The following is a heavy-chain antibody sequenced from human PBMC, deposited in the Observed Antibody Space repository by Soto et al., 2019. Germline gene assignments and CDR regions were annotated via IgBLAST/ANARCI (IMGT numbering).Heavy chain of an antibody. V-gene: IGHV1-69*01. Sequence: QVQLVQSGAEVKKPGSSVKVSCKASGGTFSSYAISWVRQAPGQGLEWMGGIIPIFGTANYAQKLQGRVTITADESTSTDYMELSSLSSADTAVYYCARAHYYDSSGVYYYYGMDVWGQGTTVTVSS. CDR2: IIPIFGTA. D-gene: IGHD3-22*01. J-gene: IGHJ6*02. CDR3: ARAHYYDSSGVYYYYGMDV. CDR1: GGTFSSYA.